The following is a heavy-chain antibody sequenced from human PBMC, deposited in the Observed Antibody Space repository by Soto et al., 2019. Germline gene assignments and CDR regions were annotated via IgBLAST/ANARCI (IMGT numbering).Heavy chain of an antibody. CDR1: GFTFTSSA. CDR2: IVVGSGNT. Sequence: SVKVSCKASGFTFTSSAVQWVRQARGQRLEWIGWIVVGSGNTNYAQKFQERVTITRDTSTSTAYMELSSLRSEDTAVYYCVRVCDTYYFDLWGQGNMVTVSS. J-gene: IGHJ4*02. CDR3: VRVCDTYYFDL. D-gene: IGHD2-21*01. V-gene: IGHV1-58*01.